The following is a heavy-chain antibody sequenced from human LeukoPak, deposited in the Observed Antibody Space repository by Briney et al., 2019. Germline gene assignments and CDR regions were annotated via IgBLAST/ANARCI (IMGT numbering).Heavy chain of an antibody. Sequence: PSETLSLTCAVSGGSFSGSYWSWIRQPPGKGLEWIGEINHSGSTNYNPSLKSRVTISVDTSKNQFCLKLSSVTAADTAVYYCARDTYECWSGYHQRSWFDPWGQGTLVTVSS. J-gene: IGHJ5*02. CDR3: ARDTYECWSGYHQRSWFDP. V-gene: IGHV4-34*01. D-gene: IGHD3-3*01. CDR1: GGSFSGSY. CDR2: INHSGST.